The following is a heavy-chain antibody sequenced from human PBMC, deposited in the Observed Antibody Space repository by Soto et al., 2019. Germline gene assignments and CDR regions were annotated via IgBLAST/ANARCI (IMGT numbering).Heavy chain of an antibody. CDR3: TKYTYTSRYVYFGMDV. CDR1: GFTFADFA. J-gene: IGHJ6*02. D-gene: IGHD3-16*01. Sequence: PGGSLRLSCATSGFTFADFAISWSRQAPGKRLEWVGVIRPESFGATTDYAASVQGRFSISRDDSKGIAYLQMNSLKSEDTGVYYCTKYTYTSRYVYFGMDVWGHGTTVTVSS. CDR2: IRPESFGATT. V-gene: IGHV3-49*03.